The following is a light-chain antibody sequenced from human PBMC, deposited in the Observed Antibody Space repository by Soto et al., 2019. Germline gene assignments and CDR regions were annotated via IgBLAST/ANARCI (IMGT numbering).Light chain of an antibody. CDR2: AAS. CDR1: QGIRTY. J-gene: IGKJ1*01. Sequence: AIKMTQSPSSLSASVGDRVTITCRASQGIRTYLGWYQQKPGKAPKLLIYAASSLRSGVPSRFSGSGSGTDFTLTISRLQPEYFACYCCLQDNNSPRTFGQGTKVEIK. CDR3: LQDNNSPRT. V-gene: IGKV1-6*01.